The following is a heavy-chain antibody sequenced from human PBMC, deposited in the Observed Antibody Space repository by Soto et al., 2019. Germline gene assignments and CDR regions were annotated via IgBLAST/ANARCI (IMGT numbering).Heavy chain of an antibody. V-gene: IGHV1-69*06. CDR1: GGTFSSYA. CDR2: IIPIFGTA. J-gene: IGHJ5*02. CDR3: ARGGHYSNYGPYHWFDP. Sequence: GASVKVSCKASGGTFSSYAISWVRQAPGQGLEWRGGIIPIFGTANYAQKFQGRVTITADKSTSTAYMELSSLRSEDTAVYYCARGGHYSNYGPYHWFDPWGQGTLVTVSS. D-gene: IGHD4-4*01.